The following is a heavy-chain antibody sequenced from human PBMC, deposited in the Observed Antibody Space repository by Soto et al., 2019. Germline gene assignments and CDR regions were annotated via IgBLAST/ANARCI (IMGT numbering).Heavy chain of an antibody. D-gene: IGHD6-19*01. CDR3: ARLKQWLVPTFDY. Sequence: QLQLQESGPGLVKPSDTLSRTCTVSGGSISSSSYYWGWIRQPPGKGLEWIGSIYYSGSTYYNPSLKNRVTISVDTSKNHFSLTLSSVAAADTAVYYCARLKQWLVPTFDYWGQGTLVTVSS. J-gene: IGHJ4*02. CDR2: IYYSGST. V-gene: IGHV4-39*01. CDR1: GGSISSSSYY.